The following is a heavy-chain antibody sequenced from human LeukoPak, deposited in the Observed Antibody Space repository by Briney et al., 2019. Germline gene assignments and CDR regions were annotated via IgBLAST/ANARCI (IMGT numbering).Heavy chain of an antibody. J-gene: IGHJ5*02. V-gene: IGHV3-43*02. CDR2: ISGDGGST. D-gene: IGHD2-15*01. Sequence: GGSLRLSCAASGFTFDDYAMHWVRQAPGKGLEWVSLISGDGGSTYYADSVKGRFTISRDNAKNSLYLQMNSLRAEDTAVYYCARDESGGPDPWGQGTLVTVSS. CDR3: ARDESGGPDP. CDR1: GFTFDDYA.